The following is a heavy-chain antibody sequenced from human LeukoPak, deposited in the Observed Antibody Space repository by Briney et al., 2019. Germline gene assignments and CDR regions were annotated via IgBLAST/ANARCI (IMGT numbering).Heavy chain of an antibody. J-gene: IGHJ4*02. V-gene: IGHV1-18*01. CDR3: AREGSYYDSSDYCKAFDY. D-gene: IGHD3-22*01. CDR2: ISAYNGNT. CDR1: GYTFTSYG. Sequence: ASVKVSCKASGYTFTSYGISWVRQAPGQGLEWMGWISAYNGNTNYAQKLQGRVTMTTDTSTSTAYMELRSLRSDDTAVYYCAREGSYYDSSDYCKAFDYWGQGTPVTVSS.